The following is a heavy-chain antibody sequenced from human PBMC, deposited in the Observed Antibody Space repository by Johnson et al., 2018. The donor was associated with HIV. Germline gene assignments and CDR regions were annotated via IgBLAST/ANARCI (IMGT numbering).Heavy chain of an antibody. CDR3: AKGRSIEWEVRGAFDI. J-gene: IGHJ3*02. CDR2: INWNGGST. Sequence: EVQLVESGGGVVRPGGSLRLSCAASGFTFDDYGMSWVRQAPGKGLEWVSGINWNGGSTGYADSVKGRFTISRDNAKNSLYLQMNSLRTEDTALYYCAKGRSIEWEVRGAFDIWGQGTRVTVSS. V-gene: IGHV3-20*04. D-gene: IGHD1-26*01. CDR1: GFTFDDYG.